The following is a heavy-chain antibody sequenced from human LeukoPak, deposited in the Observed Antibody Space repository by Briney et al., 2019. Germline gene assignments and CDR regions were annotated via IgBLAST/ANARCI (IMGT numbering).Heavy chain of an antibody. Sequence: GESLPISCKGSGYSFTRYWIGWVRQMPGKGLEWMGTIYPGDSDTTYSPSFQGQVTISADKSISTAYLQWSSLKASDTAMYYCARRDGYCSSTSCYADYYYGMDVWGQGTTVTVSS. CDR3: ARRDGYCSSTSCYADYYYGMDV. J-gene: IGHJ6*02. CDR2: IYPGDSDT. V-gene: IGHV5-51*01. CDR1: GYSFTRYW. D-gene: IGHD2-2*01.